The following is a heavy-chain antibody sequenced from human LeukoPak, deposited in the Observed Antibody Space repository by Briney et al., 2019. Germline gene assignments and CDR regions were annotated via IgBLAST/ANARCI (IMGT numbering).Heavy chain of an antibody. V-gene: IGHV3-48*04. D-gene: IGHD2-2*01. CDR1: GFTFSSYN. CDR2: ISSSSTI. Sequence: GGSLRLSCAASGFTFSSYNMNWVRQAPGKGLEWVSYISSSSTIYYADSVKGRFTISRDNAKNSLFLQMNSLRAEDTAVYYCARECGEVVPAAYGRDYYYYYMDVWGKGTTVTVSS. J-gene: IGHJ6*03. CDR3: ARECGEVVPAAYGRDYYYYYMDV.